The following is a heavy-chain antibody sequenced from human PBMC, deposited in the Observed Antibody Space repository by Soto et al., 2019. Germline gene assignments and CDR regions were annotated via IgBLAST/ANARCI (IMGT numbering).Heavy chain of an antibody. Sequence: QVQLQESGPGLVKPSETLSLTCTVSGGSVSSGSYYWSWIRQPPGKGLEWIGYIYYSGSTNYNPPLKSRVTISVDTSKNQFSLKLSSVTAADTAVYYCARVRADYYDSSGYPVDYWGQGTLVTVSS. CDR3: ARVRADYYDSSGYPVDY. V-gene: IGHV4-61*01. CDR2: IYYSGST. D-gene: IGHD3-22*01. CDR1: GGSVSSGSYY. J-gene: IGHJ4*02.